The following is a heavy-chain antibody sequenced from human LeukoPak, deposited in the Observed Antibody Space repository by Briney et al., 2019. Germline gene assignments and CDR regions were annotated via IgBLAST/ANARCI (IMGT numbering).Heavy chain of an antibody. V-gene: IGHV4-59*01. CDR2: IYYSGST. CDR3: ARARSSYYDFWSGTQADAFDI. CDR1: GGSISSYY. J-gene: IGHJ3*02. Sequence: SETLSVTCTVSGGSISSYYWSWIRQSPGKGLECIGYIYYSGSTNYNPSLKSRVTISVDTSKNQFSLKLSSVTAADTAVYYCARARSSYYDFWSGTQADAFDIWGQGTMVTVSS. D-gene: IGHD3-3*01.